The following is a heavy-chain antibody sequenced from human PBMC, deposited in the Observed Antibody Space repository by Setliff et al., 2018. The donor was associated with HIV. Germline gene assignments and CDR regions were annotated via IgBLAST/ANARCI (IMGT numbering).Heavy chain of an antibody. V-gene: IGHV3-48*01. CDR1: GFTFSYHS. CDR3: ARGVVVAAHNWFDP. Sequence: HPGGSLRLSCAASGFTFSYHSMNWVRQAPGKGLEWVSYISSSSDTIYYADSVKGRFTISRDNAKNSLYLQMNSLRAEDTAIYYCARGVVVAAHNWFDPWGQGTLVTVSS. CDR2: ISSSSDTI. J-gene: IGHJ5*02. D-gene: IGHD2-15*01.